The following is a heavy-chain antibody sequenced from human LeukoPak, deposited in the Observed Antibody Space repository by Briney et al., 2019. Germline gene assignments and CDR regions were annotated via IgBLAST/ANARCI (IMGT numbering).Heavy chain of an antibody. CDR3: AKGPQLRVVPMAAFDI. V-gene: IGHV3-23*01. CDR1: GFTFSSYA. CDR2: ISGSGGST. D-gene: IGHD2-2*01. Sequence: PGGSLRLSCAATGFTFSSYAMSWVRQAPGKGLEWVSAISGSGGSTYYADSVKGRFTISRDNSKNTLYLQMNRLRAEDTAVYYCAKGPQLRVVPMAAFDIWGQGTMVTVSS. J-gene: IGHJ3*02.